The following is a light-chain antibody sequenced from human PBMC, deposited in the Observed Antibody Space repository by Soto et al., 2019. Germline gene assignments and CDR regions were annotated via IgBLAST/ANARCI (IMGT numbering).Light chain of an antibody. CDR3: QQYENLPIT. CDR1: QDIRNY. Sequence: DIQMTQSPSSLSASVGDRVTITCQASQDIRNYLNWYQQKPGTAPNVLIYDASNLESGVPSRFSGSGSGTDFTFTISSLQPEDIATYYCQQYENLPITFGQGTRVDIK. CDR2: DAS. J-gene: IGKJ5*01. V-gene: IGKV1-33*01.